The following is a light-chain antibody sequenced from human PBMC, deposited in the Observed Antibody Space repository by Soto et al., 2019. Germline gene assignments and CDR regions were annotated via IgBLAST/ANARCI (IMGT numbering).Light chain of an antibody. CDR3: HQYHIWPIT. Sequence: IVMTQSPATLSVSPGERATLSCRASQSVSSDLAWYQQKPGQAPRLLIYDASTRATGIPARFSGSGSETECTLTLISLQSEDFAVYYCHQYHIWPITFGGWTKVEVK. CDR1: QSVSSD. J-gene: IGKJ4*01. V-gene: IGKV3-15*01. CDR2: DAS.